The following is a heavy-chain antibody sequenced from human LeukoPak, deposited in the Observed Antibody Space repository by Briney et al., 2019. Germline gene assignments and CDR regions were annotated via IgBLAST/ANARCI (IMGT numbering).Heavy chain of an antibody. CDR3: AKPGSPATLAAYYFDY. CDR2: IIGSGGST. D-gene: IGHD2-15*01. CDR1: GFTFSSYA. J-gene: IGHJ4*02. Sequence: GGSLRLSCAASGFTFSSYAMSCVRQAPGKGLEWVSAIIGSGGSTYYADSVKGRFTISRDNSKNTLYLQMNSLRAEDTAVYYCAKPGSPATLAAYYFDYWGQGTLVTVSS. V-gene: IGHV3-23*01.